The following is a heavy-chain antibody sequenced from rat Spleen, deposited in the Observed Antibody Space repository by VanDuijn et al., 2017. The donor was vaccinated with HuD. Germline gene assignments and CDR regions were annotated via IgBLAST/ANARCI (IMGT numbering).Heavy chain of an antibody. D-gene: IGHD1-1*01. CDR2: ISTSGGST. CDR3: ARHEAYYSGPPFDY. V-gene: IGHV5-25*01. J-gene: IGHJ2*01. CDR1: GFTFSNYD. Sequence: EVQLVESGGGLVQPGRSLKLSCAASGFTFSNYDMAWVRQAPTKGLEWVASISTSGGSTYYRDSVKGRFTVSRDNAKSTLYLQMDSLRSEDTATYYCARHEAYYSGPPFDYWGQGVMVTVSS.